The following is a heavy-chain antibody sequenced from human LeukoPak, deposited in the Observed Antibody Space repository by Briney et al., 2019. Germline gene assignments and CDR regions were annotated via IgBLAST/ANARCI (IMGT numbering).Heavy chain of an antibody. V-gene: IGHV4-39*02. D-gene: IGHD5-12*01. J-gene: IGHJ5*02. CDR3: ARRTGGYDYVWFDP. CDR2: IYYSGST. CDR1: GGSISSSSYY. Sequence: SETLSLTCTVSGGSISSSSYYRGWIRQPPGKGLEWIGSIYYSGSTYYNPSLKSRVTISVDKSKNHFSLKLSAVTAAETAVYYCARRTGGYDYVWFDPWGQGTLVTVSS.